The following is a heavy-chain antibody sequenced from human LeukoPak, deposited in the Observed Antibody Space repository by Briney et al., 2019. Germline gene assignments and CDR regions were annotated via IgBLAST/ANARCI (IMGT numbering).Heavy chain of an antibody. CDR3: AKGSPRMGSGWFPTTDAFDI. D-gene: IGHD6-19*01. CDR2: INSDGSST. J-gene: IGHJ3*02. Sequence: GGSLRLSCAASGFTFSSYWMHWVRQAPGKGLVWVSRINSDGSSTNYADSVKGRFTISRDNAKNTLYLQRNSLRAEDMAVYYCAKGSPRMGSGWFPTTDAFDIWGQGTMVTVSS. CDR1: GFTFSSYW. V-gene: IGHV3-74*01.